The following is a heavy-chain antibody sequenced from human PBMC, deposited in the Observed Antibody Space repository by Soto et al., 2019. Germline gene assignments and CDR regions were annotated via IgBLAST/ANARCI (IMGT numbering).Heavy chain of an antibody. V-gene: IGHV4-39*01. D-gene: IGHD2-15*01. J-gene: IGHJ4*02. CDR1: GGSMSSSSYY. Sequence: SETLSLTCTVSGGSMSSSSYYWGWLRQPPGEGLEWIGSIYYSGRTYYNPSLKSPLTISVDTSKNQISLKLSSVTAAGTAVYYCSRQSGGNLYYFDSWGQGTLVTAS. CDR2: IYYSGRT. CDR3: SRQSGGNLYYFDS.